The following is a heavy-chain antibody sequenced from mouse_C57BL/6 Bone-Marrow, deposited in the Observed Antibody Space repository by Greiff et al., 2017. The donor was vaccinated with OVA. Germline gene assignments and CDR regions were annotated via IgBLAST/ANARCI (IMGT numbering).Heavy chain of an antibody. J-gene: IGHJ2*01. CDR3: TRKGDQLGLGFDY. V-gene: IGHV1-15*01. CDR1: GYTFTDYE. D-gene: IGHD4-1*02. CDR2: IDPETGGT. Sequence: QVHVKQSGAELVRPGASVTLSCKASGYTFTDYEMHWVKQTPVHGLEWIGAIDPETGGTAYNQKFKGKAILTADKSSSTAYMELRSLTSEDSAVYYCTRKGDQLGLGFDYWGQGTTLTVSS.